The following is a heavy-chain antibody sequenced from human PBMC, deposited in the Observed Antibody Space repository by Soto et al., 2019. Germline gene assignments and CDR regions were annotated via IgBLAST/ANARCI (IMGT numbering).Heavy chain of an antibody. J-gene: IGHJ6*02. CDR3: ARARFSQWSQDYYGLDV. CDR1: GSLPVGSLSTYF. V-gene: IGHV4-34*01. CDR2: INHSGSP. Sequence: SETLSLTCGLSGSLPVGSLSTYFWTWIRQPPGKGLEWIGEINHSGSPNYSPSLRGRVIISLDASKKQFSLNLSSVTAADTAVYFCARARFSQWSQDYYGLDVWGQGTTVTVSS. D-gene: IGHD3-3*01.